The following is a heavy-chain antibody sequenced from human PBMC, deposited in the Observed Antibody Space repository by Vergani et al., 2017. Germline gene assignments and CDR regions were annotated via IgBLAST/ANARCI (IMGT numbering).Heavy chain of an antibody. V-gene: IGHV4-31*03. CDR3: ARDSRYGSGSYFYFDY. J-gene: IGHJ4*02. Sequence: QVQLQESGPGLVKPSQTLSLTCTVSGGSISSGGYYWSWIRQPPGKGLEWIGYIYYSGSTYYNPSLKSRVTISVDTSKNQFSLKLSSVTAADTAVYYCARDSRYGSGSYFYFDYWGQGTLVTVSS. CDR2: IYYSGST. D-gene: IGHD3-10*01. CDR1: GGSISSGGYY.